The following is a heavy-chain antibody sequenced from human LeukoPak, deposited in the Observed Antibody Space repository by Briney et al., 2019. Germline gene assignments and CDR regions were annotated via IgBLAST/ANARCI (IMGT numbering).Heavy chain of an antibody. D-gene: IGHD3-9*01. CDR1: GFTFSSYG. CDR3: ARDIFIQMHYFDY. Sequence: GGSLRLSCAASGFTFSSYGMHWVRQAPGKGLERVAVIWYDGSNKYYADSVKGRFTVSRDNSKNTLYLQMNSLSAEDTAVYYCARDIFIQMHYFDYWGQGTLVTVSS. J-gene: IGHJ4*02. V-gene: IGHV3-33*01. CDR2: IWYDGSNK.